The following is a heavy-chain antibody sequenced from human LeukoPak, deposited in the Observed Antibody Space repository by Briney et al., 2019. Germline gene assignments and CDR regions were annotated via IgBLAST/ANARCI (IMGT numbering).Heavy chain of an antibody. Sequence: GGSLRLSCTASGFAYSGSSMHWVRQAPGKGLEWVSGIQRDGSSPTYADSVKGQFTISRDNAKGSVYLQVNILRAEDTAVYYCSRGHYGPDYWGQGTLVTVSS. D-gene: IGHD3-16*01. V-gene: IGHV3-74*01. J-gene: IGHJ4*02. CDR2: IQRDGSSP. CDR3: SRGHYGPDY. CDR1: GFAYSGSS.